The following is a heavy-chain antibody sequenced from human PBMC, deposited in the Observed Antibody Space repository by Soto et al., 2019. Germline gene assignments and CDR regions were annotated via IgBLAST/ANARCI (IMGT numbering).Heavy chain of an antibody. CDR2: ISWNSGSI. J-gene: IGHJ4*02. CDR3: AKVLYSYGPIDY. V-gene: IGHV3-9*01. CDR1: GFTFDDYA. D-gene: IGHD5-18*01. Sequence: LRLSCAASGFTFDDYAMHWVRQAPGKGLEWVSGISWNSGSIGYADSVKGRFTISRDNAKNSLYLQMNSLRAEDTALYYCAKVLYSYGPIDYWGQGTLVTVSS.